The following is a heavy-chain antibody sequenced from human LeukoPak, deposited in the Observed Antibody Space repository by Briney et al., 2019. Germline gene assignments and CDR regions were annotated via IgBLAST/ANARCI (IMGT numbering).Heavy chain of an antibody. J-gene: IGHJ4*02. CDR3: ARDQGVYYFDY. V-gene: IGHV1-69*04. CDR2: IIPILGIA. D-gene: IGHD6-13*01. Sequence: SVKVSCKASGYTFTGYYIHWLRQAPGQGLEWMGRIIPILGIANYAQKFQGRVTITADKSTSTAYMELSSLRSEDTAVYYCARDQGVYYFDYWGQGTLVTVSS. CDR1: GYTFTGYY.